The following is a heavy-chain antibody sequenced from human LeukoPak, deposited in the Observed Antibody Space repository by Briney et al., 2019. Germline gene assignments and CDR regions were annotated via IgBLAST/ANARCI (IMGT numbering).Heavy chain of an antibody. CDR1: GFCSSDNC. D-gene: IGHD2-8*02. Sequence: GGALRLSSEASGFCSSDNCVIWGRQEAGKGREWGSAVRSSSSAIYYADSVKGRSTISRDNAKNSLFLQMDSLRADDTAVYYCASGAPLGTHVSLDVWGQGTMVTVSS. CDR3: ASGAPLGTHVSLDV. V-gene: IGHV3-21*04. CDR2: VRSSSSAI. J-gene: IGHJ3*01.